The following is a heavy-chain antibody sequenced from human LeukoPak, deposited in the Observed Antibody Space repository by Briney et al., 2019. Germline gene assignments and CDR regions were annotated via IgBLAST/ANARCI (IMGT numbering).Heavy chain of an antibody. V-gene: IGHV4-59*02. CDR2: ILYSGTT. CDR3: ARDLGYSYGYWVYYYYYMDV. Sequence: PSETLSLTCTVSGASVTSYYWNWIRQPPGKGLEWIGYILYSGTTNYNPSLNSRVTMSLDTSKNQFSLELSSVTAADTAVYYCARDLGYSYGYWVYYYYYMDVWGKGTTVTVSS. D-gene: IGHD5-18*01. CDR1: GASVTSYY. J-gene: IGHJ6*03.